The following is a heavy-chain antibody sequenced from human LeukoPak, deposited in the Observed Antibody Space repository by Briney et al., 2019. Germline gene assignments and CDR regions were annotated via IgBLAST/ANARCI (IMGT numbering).Heavy chain of an antibody. CDR3: ASIDSSSSGFDY. Sequence: GGSLRLSCAASGFTVSSNYMSWVRQAPGKGLEWVSVIYSGGSTYYADSVKGRFTISRDNSKNTLYLQMNSLRAEDTAVYYCASIDSSSSGFDYWGQGTLVTVSS. CDR1: GFTVSSNY. CDR2: IYSGGST. D-gene: IGHD6-6*01. V-gene: IGHV3-53*01. J-gene: IGHJ4*02.